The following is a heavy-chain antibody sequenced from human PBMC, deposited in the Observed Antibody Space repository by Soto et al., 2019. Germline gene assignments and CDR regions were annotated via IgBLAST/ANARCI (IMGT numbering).Heavy chain of an antibody. CDR2: IIPILGIA. Sequence: QVQLVQSGAEVKKPGSSVKVSCKASGGTFSSYTISWVRQAPGQGLEWMGRIIPILGIANYAQKFQGRVTITADKSTRTAYMELSSLRSEDTAVYYCARDAPIWFGELLPSYFDYWGQGTLVTVSS. V-gene: IGHV1-69*08. D-gene: IGHD3-10*01. CDR1: GGTFSSYT. CDR3: ARDAPIWFGELLPSYFDY. J-gene: IGHJ4*02.